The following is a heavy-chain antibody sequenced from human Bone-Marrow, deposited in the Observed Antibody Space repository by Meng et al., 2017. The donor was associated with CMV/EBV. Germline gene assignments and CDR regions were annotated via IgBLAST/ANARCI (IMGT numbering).Heavy chain of an antibody. D-gene: IGHD6-13*01. CDR1: GFNFGNHA. V-gene: IGHV3-9*01. J-gene: IGHJ4*02. Sequence: GGSLRLSCAGSGFNFGNHAMHWVRQAPGKGLEWVSSVSWNSGNVGYAGSVEGRFTISRDNAKKSVYLQMTSLRPEDTALYYCAKGPGYQAFKFYFDYWGQGTLVTVSS. CDR3: AKGPGYQAFKFYFDY. CDR2: VSWNSGNV.